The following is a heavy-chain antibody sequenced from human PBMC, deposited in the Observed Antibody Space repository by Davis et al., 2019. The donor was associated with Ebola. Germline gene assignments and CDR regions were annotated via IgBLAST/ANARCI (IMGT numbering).Heavy chain of an antibody. CDR1: GFTFSSYA. D-gene: IGHD3-10*01. J-gene: IGHJ4*02. CDR2: ISYDGSNK. Sequence: GESLKISCAASGFTFSSYAMHWVRQAPGKGLEWVAVISYDGSNKYYADSVKGRFTISRDNSKNTLYLQMNSLRAEDTAVYYCASLGLWFGELPSYWGQGTLVTVSS. V-gene: IGHV3-30-3*01. CDR3: ASLGLWFGELPSY.